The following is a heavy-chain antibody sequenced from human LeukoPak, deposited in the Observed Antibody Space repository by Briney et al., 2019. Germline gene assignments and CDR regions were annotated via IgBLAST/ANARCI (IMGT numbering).Heavy chain of an antibody. V-gene: IGHV1-69*05. CDR1: GGTFSSYA. J-gene: IGHJ4*02. D-gene: IGHD2-2*01. CDR2: IIPIFGTA. Sequence: SVKVSCKASGGTFSSYAISWVRQAPGQGLEWMGRIIPIFGTANYAQKFQGRVTITTDESTSTAYMELSSLRSEDTAVYYCASILEYPARDDYWGQGTLVTVSS. CDR3: ASILEYPARDDY.